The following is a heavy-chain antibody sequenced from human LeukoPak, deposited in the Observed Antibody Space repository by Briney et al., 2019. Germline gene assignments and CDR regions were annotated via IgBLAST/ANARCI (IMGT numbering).Heavy chain of an antibody. J-gene: IGHJ4*02. V-gene: IGHV3-23*01. CDR2: ISGSGGST. D-gene: IGHD2-2*01. CDR1: GFTFSSYA. CDR3: ASWPGYCSSTSCPVGYFDY. Sequence: PGGSLRLSCAASGFTFSSYAMSWVRQAPGKGLECVSAISGSGGSTYYADSVKGRFTISRDNSKNTLYLQMNSLRAEDTAVYYCASWPGYCSSTSCPVGYFDYWGQGTLVTVSS.